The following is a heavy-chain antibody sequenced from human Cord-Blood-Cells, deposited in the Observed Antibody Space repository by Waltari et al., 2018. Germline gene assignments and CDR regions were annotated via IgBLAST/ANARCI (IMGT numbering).Heavy chain of an antibody. D-gene: IGHD1-7*01. J-gene: IGHJ4*02. Sequence: QVQLVQSAAEVKKPGSSVKVSCKASGDPFSSFAISRVRQAPGQGLEWMGGIIPIFGTANYAQKFQCRVTITADESTSTASMELSSRRSEDTAVYYCARPHLQITQNWNYGFDYWGQGTLVTVSS. CDR1: GDPFSSFA. CDR3: ARPHLQITQNWNYGFDY. CDR2: IIPIFGTA. V-gene: IGHV1-69*01.